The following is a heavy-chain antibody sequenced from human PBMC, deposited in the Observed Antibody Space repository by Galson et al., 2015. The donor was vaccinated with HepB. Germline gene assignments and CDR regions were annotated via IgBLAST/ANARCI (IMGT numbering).Heavy chain of an antibody. CDR1: GFTFSSYG. V-gene: IGHV3-30*18. D-gene: IGHD5-18*01. J-gene: IGHJ4*02. Sequence: SLRLSCAASGFTFSSYGMHWVRQAPGKGLEWVAVISYDGSNKYYADSVKGRFTISRDNSKNTLYLQMNSLRAEDTAVYYCAKSDLQLWLDYWGQGTLVTVSS. CDR3: AKSDLQLWLDY. CDR2: ISYDGSNK.